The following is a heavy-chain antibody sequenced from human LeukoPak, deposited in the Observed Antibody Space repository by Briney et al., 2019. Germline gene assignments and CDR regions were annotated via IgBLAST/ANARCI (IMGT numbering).Heavy chain of an antibody. V-gene: IGHV3-21*01. J-gene: IGHJ4*02. CDR1: GFTFSSYS. D-gene: IGHD6-6*01. Sequence: GGSLSLSFAASGFTFSSYSMNWVRQAPGKGLEWVPSISSSSSYIYYADSVKGRFTISRDNAKNSLYLQMNSLRAEDTAVYYCARGASSVSLDYFDYWGQGTLVTVSS. CDR3: ARGASSVSLDYFDY. CDR2: ISSSSSYI.